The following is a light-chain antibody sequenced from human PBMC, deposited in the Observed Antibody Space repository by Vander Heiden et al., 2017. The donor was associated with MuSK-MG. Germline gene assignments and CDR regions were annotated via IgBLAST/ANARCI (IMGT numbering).Light chain of an antibody. V-gene: IGKV3-20*01. CDR2: GAS. CDR3: QQYGSSSYT. Sequence: VLTQSPGPLSLSPGERATLSCRASQSGSSSYLAWYQQKPGQAPRLLIYGASSSATGIPDRFSGSGSGTDFTLTISRLEPEDFAVYYCQQYGSSSYTFGQGTKLEIK. J-gene: IGKJ2*01. CDR1: QSGSSSY.